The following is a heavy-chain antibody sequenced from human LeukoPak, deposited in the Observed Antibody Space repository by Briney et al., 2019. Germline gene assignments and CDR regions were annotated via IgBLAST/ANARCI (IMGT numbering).Heavy chain of an antibody. V-gene: IGHV1-69*04. CDR2: IIPILGIA. CDR3: AKGKWPGELWGMWGDY. CDR1: GGTFSSYA. D-gene: IGHD3-16*01. Sequence: PGSSVKVSCKASGGTFSSYAISWVRQAPGQGLEWMGRIIPILGIANYAQKSQGRVTITADKSTSTAYMELSSLRSEDTGVYYCAKGKWPGELWGMWGDYWGQGTLVTVSS. J-gene: IGHJ4*02.